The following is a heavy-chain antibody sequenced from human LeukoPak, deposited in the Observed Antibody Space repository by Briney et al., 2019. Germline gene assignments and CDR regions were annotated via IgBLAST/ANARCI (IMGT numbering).Heavy chain of an antibody. V-gene: IGHV3-21*01. CDR1: TFSFSSYS. Sequence: GGSLRLSCADSTFSFSSYSMNWVRQAPGKGLEWVSSISSSSSYIYYIDSVRGRFTISRDNAKNSLYLQMHSLRAEDTAVYYCARALPGYYDSRGRYYYTDVWGRGTTVTVSS. CDR3: ARALPGYYDSRGRYYYTDV. CDR2: ISSSSSYI. J-gene: IGHJ6*03. D-gene: IGHD3-22*01.